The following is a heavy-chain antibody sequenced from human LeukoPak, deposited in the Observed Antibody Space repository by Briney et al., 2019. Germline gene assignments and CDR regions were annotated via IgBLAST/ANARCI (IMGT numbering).Heavy chain of an antibody. J-gene: IGHJ4*02. CDR1: GFTVSSNY. Sequence: PGGSLRLSCAASGFTVSSNYMSWVRQAPGKGLEWVSVIYSGGSTYYADSVKGRFTISRDNSKNTLYLQMNSLRAEDTAVYYCAVDGYNYVGATDYWGQGTLVTVSS. CDR3: AVDGYNYVGATDY. CDR2: IYSGGST. V-gene: IGHV3-53*05. D-gene: IGHD5-24*01.